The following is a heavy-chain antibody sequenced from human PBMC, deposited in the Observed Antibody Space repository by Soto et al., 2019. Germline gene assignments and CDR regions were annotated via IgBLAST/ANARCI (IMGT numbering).Heavy chain of an antibody. CDR2: ISFDGSNT. D-gene: IGHD3-10*01. CDR1: GFPFSDYA. J-gene: IGHJ4*02. V-gene: IGHV3-30*18. Sequence: QVQLVESGGGVVQPGRSLRLSCAASGFPFSDYAMHWVRQAPGKGLEWVAVISFDGSNTYYADSVKGRFTVSRDNSKHILSLQMNSLRSDDTALYYCAKALRGGCDYWGQGALVTVSS. CDR3: AKALRGGCDY.